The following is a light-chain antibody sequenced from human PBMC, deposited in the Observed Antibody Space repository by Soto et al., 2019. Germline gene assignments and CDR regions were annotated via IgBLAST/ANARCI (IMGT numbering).Light chain of an antibody. CDR2: EDT. CDR1: VGL. CDR3: CSYASSATWV. J-gene: IGLJ3*02. Sequence: QSALTQPASVSGSPGQSITISCTGTVGLVSWYQQHPGKAPKLIIYEDTKRPSGVSTRFSGSKSGNTASLTISGLQAEDEADYYCCSYASSATWVFGGGTQLTVL. V-gene: IGLV2-23*01.